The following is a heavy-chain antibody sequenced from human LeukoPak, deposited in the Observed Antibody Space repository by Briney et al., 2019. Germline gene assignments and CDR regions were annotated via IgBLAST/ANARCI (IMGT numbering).Heavy chain of an antibody. V-gene: IGHV3-48*03. Sequence: SGGSLRLSCTASGFTFRSFEVNWVRQAPGKGLEWVSYISGSGATIHYADSVMGRFTISRDNAKNSLYLQMNSLRAEDTAVYYCARDPVLLWFGEEPSDYWGQGTLVTVSS. J-gene: IGHJ4*02. CDR2: ISGSGATI. CDR1: GFTFRSFE. CDR3: ARDPVLLWFGEEPSDY. D-gene: IGHD3-10*01.